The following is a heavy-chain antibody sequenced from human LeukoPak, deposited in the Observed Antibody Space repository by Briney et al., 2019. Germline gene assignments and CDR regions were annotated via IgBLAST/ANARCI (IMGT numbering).Heavy chain of an antibody. D-gene: IGHD5-18*01. CDR2: IYSGGST. V-gene: IGHV3-53*01. CDR1: GFTVSSNY. J-gene: IGHJ4*02. CDR3: ARDEPGIQLWSY. Sequence: GGSLRLSCAASGFTVSSNYMSWVRQAPGKGLEWVSVIYSGGSTYYADSVKGRFTISRDNSKNTLYLQMNSLRAEDTAVYYCARDEPGIQLWSYWGQGTLVTVSS.